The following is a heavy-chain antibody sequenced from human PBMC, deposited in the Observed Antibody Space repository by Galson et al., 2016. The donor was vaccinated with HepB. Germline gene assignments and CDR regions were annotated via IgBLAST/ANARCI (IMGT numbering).Heavy chain of an antibody. CDR2: IGNAGDT. J-gene: IGHJ6*02. Sequence: SLRLSCAASGFTFSRYDMHWVRHVTGKGLEWVSAIGNAGDTYYPGSVKGRFTSSRENAKNSLYLQMNSLKDEDTAVYYCARDGGGTGRYDYYAMDVWGQGTTGTVSS. D-gene: IGHD1-14*01. CDR3: ARDGGGTGRYDYYAMDV. V-gene: IGHV3-13*01. CDR1: GFTFSRYD.